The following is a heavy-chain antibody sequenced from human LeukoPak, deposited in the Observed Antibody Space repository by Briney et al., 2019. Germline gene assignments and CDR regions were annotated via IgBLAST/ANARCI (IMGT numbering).Heavy chain of an antibody. CDR2: INHSGST. V-gene: IGHV4-34*01. CDR1: GGSFSGYY. CDR3: ARGNFDWSIDY. J-gene: IGHJ4*02. D-gene: IGHD3-9*01. Sequence: SETLSLTCAVYGGSFSGYYWSWIRQPPGKGLEWIGEINHSGSTNYNPSLKSRVTISVDTSKNQFSLKLSSVTAADTAVYYCARGNFDWSIDYWGQGTLVTVSS.